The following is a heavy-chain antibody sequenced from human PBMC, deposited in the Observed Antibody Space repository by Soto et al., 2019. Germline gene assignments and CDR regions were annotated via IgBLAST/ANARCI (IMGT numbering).Heavy chain of an antibody. J-gene: IGHJ6*03. CDR2: ISGSGGST. D-gene: IGHD3-16*01. V-gene: IGHV3-23*01. CDR1: GFTFSSYA. Sequence: GGSLRLSCAASGFTFSSYAMSWVRQAPGKGLEWVSAISGSGGSTYYADSVKGRFTISRDNSKNTLYLQMNSLRAEDTAVYYCDRGRIFRGGGFSYYYYMDVWGKGTTVTVSS. CDR3: DRGRIFRGGGFSYYYYMDV.